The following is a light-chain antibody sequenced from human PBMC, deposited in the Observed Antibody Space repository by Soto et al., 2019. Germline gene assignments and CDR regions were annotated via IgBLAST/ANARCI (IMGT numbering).Light chain of an antibody. Sequence: EVVMRQSPATLSVSPGEGATLSCRASQGIGDTLAWYQHKPGQTPRLLIFDASIRVPTTPARFSGSVSGTEFTLTISSLQPEDFATYYCQQSYSTLSTFGQGTRLEIK. CDR2: DAS. J-gene: IGKJ5*01. CDR1: QGIGDT. V-gene: IGKV3-15*01. CDR3: QQSYSTLST.